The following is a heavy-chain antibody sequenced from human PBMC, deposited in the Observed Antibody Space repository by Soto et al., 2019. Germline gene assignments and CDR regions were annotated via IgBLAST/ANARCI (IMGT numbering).Heavy chain of an antibody. CDR1: GYTFTSYG. J-gene: IGHJ4*02. Sequence: GASVKVSCKASGYTFTSYGISWVRQAPGQGLEWMGWISVHNGNTNYAQKLQGRVTMTTDTSTSTAYMELRSLRSDDTAVYYCARDAAMALLDYWGQGTLVTVSS. V-gene: IGHV1-18*01. CDR2: ISVHNGNT. D-gene: IGHD5-18*01. CDR3: ARDAAMALLDY.